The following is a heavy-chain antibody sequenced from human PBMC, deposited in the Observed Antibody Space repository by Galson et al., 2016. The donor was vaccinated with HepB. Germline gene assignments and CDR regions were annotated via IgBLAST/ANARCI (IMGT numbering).Heavy chain of an antibody. CDR1: GGSLRGYY. D-gene: IGHD1-26*01. CDR3: ARVSLRVGQDY. CDR2: INHSGNT. Sequence: SETLSLTCAVYGGSLRGYYWSWIRQPPGTGLEWIGEINHSGNTNYNPSLKSRVTMTVDGSKNQFYLTLRSATAADTALYFCARVSLRVGQDYWGQGTLVTVSS. J-gene: IGHJ4*02. V-gene: IGHV4-34*10.